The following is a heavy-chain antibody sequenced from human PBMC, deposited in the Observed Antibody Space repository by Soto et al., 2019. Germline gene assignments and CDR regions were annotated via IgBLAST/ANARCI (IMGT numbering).Heavy chain of an antibody. CDR2: VSYDGGSK. V-gene: IGHV3-30*18. CDR1: GITFSVYG. J-gene: IGHJ3*02. D-gene: IGHD3-10*01. Sequence: QVQLVESGGGVVQPGRSLRLSCADSGITFSVYGMHWVRQAPGKGLEWVAVVSYDGGSKYYAESVKGRFTISRDNSKNTLNLQMNSLRVEDTAVYYCAKDFAPGEDAFDIWGQGTVVTVSS. CDR3: AKDFAPGEDAFDI.